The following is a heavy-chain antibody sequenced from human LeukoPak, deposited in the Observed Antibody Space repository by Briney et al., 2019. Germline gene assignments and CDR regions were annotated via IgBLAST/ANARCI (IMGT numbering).Heavy chain of an antibody. Sequence: ASVNVSCKVSGYTLTELSMHWVRQAPGKGLEWMGGFDPEDGETIYAQKFQGRVTMTEDTSTDTAYMELSSLRSEDTAVYYCATGGDWNDYAFDIWGQGTMVTVSS. J-gene: IGHJ3*02. V-gene: IGHV1-24*01. CDR1: GYTLTELS. CDR2: FDPEDGET. CDR3: ATGGDWNDYAFDI. D-gene: IGHD1-1*01.